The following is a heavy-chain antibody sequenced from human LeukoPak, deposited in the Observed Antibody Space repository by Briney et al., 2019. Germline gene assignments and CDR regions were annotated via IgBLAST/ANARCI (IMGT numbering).Heavy chain of an antibody. V-gene: IGHV4-34*01. CDR2: INHSGST. CDR3: ARVFRGYSYGSLLDYGMDV. Sequence: SETLSLTCAVYGGSFSGYYWSWIRQPPGKGLEWIGEINHSGSTNYNPSLKSRVTISVDTSKNQFSLQLNSVTPEGTAVYYCARVFRGYSYGSLLDYGMDVWGQGTTVTVSS. J-gene: IGHJ6*02. D-gene: IGHD5-18*01. CDR1: GGSFSGYY.